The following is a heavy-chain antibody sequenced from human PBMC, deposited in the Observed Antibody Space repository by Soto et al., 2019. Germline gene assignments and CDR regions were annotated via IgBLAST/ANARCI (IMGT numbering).Heavy chain of an antibody. Sequence: ASVKVSCKASGYTFTSYVMHWVRQAPGQRLEWMGWINAGNGNTKYSQKFQGRVTITRDTSASTAYMELSSLRSEDTAVYYCARVPYGGAAGGAFDIWGQGTMVTVSS. J-gene: IGHJ3*02. V-gene: IGHV1-3*01. D-gene: IGHD2-8*02. CDR2: INAGNGNT. CDR3: ARVPYGGAAGGAFDI. CDR1: GYTFTSYV.